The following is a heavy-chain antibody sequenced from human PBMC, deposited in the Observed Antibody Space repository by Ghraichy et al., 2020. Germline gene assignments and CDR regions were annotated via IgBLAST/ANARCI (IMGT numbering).Heavy chain of an antibody. D-gene: IGHD2-21*01. CDR2: ISGKSSYI. CDR3: AREGDDWERYFDS. Sequence: GGSLRLSCGASGFTFSDYSMAWVRQARGKGPEWVSSISGKSSYINYSDSVKGRFTMSRDNAKNSVFLQMNSLRVEDTAVYYCAREGDDWERYFDSWGQGTQVTVST. V-gene: IGHV3-21*06. J-gene: IGHJ5*01. CDR1: GFTFSDYS.